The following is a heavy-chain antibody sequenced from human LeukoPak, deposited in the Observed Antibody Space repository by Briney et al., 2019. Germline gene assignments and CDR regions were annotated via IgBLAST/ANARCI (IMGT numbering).Heavy chain of an antibody. CDR1: GFTFSSYA. V-gene: IGHV3-23*01. CDR3: AKLDDDFWSGYLFDY. D-gene: IGHD3-3*01. CDR2: ISGSGGST. Sequence: PGGSLRLSCAASGFTFSSYAMSWVRQAPGKGLEWVSAISGSGGSTYYADSVKGRFTISRDNSKNTLYLQMNSLRAEDTAVYYCAKLDDDFWSGYLFDYWGQGTLVTVSS. J-gene: IGHJ4*02.